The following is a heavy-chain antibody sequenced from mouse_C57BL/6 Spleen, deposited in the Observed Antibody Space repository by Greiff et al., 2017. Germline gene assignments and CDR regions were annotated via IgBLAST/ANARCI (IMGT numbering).Heavy chain of an antibody. Sequence: EVKLQESGTVLARPGASVKMSCKTSGYTFTSYWMHWVKQRPGQGLEWIGAIYPGNSDPSYNQKFKGKAKLTAVPSASTAYLDLSTLTNEGSAVYYCTRGRGDWYFDVWGTGTTVTVSS. CDR2: IYPGNSDP. J-gene: IGHJ1*03. CDR3: TRGRGDWYFDV. V-gene: IGHV1-5*01. CDR1: GYTFTSYW.